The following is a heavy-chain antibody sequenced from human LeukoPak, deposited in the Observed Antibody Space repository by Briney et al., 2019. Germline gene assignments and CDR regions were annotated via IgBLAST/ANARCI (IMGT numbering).Heavy chain of an antibody. CDR1: GITFSSYS. D-gene: IGHD3-10*01. Sequence: PGGSLRLSCVASGITFSSYSMDWVRQAPGKGLEWVSYISSFSGTINYADSVKGRFTISRDNAKNSLYLQMNSLRAEDTAVYYCARDRGGLGYWGQGTLVTVSS. J-gene: IGHJ4*02. V-gene: IGHV3-48*01. CDR3: ARDRGGLGY. CDR2: ISSFSGTI.